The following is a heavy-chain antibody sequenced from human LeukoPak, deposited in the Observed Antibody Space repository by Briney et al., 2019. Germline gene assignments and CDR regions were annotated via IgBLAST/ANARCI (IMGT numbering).Heavy chain of an antibody. CDR3: ARASRADYYYGMDV. CDR2: INPNSGGT. CDR1: GYTFTGYY. J-gene: IGHJ6*02. V-gene: IGHV1-2*02. Sequence: ASVKVSCKASGYTFTGYYMHWVRQAPGQGLEWMGWINPNSGGTNYAQKFQGRVTMTRDTSISTAYMELSRLRSDDTAVYYCARASRADYYYGMDVWGQGTTVTVSS.